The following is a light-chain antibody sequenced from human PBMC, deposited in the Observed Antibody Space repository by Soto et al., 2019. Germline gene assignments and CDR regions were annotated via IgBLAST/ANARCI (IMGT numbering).Light chain of an antibody. Sequence: EILLPQSPGTLYLSEWERATLSCRASQSISYYLAWYKQKPGQTPRLLIYDASNRATGIPARFSGSGSGTDITRTISSLEPEELAVYYCNQRSNWPLTFGGGTKVDIK. CDR2: DAS. J-gene: IGKJ4*01. CDR3: NQRSNWPLT. CDR1: QSISYY. V-gene: IGKV3-11*01.